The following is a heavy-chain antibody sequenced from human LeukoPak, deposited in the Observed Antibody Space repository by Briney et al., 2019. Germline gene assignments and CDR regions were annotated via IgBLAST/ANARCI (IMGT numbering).Heavy chain of an antibody. D-gene: IGHD3-22*01. CDR2: ISYDGSNK. CDR3: ARDWGVVITKNYFDY. J-gene: IGHJ4*02. CDR1: GFTFSSYA. Sequence: GRSLRLSCAASGFTFSSYAMHWVRQAPGKGLEWVAVISYDGSNKHYADSVKGRFTISRDNSKNKLYMQMNSLRAEDTAVYYCARDWGVVITKNYFDYWGQGTLVTVSS. V-gene: IGHV3-30*01.